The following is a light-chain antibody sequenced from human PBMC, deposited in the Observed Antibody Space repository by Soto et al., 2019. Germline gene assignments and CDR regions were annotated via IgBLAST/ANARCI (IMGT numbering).Light chain of an antibody. J-gene: IGKJ1*01. CDR1: QGIRDE. Sequence: IQMTQSPSSLSASVGDRVTITRRASQGIRDELGWYQQKAGKAPNLLISAASRLQSGVPSRFSGRGSGTDFTLTISSLQPEDFATYYCLQDYDYPRTFGQGTKVDIK. V-gene: IGKV1-6*02. CDR2: AAS. CDR3: LQDYDYPRT.